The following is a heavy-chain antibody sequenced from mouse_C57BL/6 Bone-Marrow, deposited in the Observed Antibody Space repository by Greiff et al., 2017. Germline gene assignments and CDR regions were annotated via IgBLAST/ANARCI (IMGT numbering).Heavy chain of an antibody. J-gene: IGHJ2*01. Sequence: VQVVESGAELVKPGASVKISCKASGYAFSSYWMNWVKQRPGKGLEWIGQIYPGDGDTNYNGKFKGKAILTADKSSSTADMQLSSLTSEDSAVYFCARWICYYFDYWGQGTTLTVSS. CDR1: GYAFSSYW. V-gene: IGHV1-80*01. D-gene: IGHD6-1*01. CDR2: IYPGDGDT. CDR3: ARWICYYFDY.